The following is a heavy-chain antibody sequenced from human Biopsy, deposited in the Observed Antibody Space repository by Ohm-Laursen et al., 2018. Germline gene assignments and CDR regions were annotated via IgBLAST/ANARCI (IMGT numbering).Heavy chain of an antibody. Sequence: SDTLSLTCAVYGGSFSGYYWNWIRQPPGKGLEWIGEINHRGSASYNPSLKSRITVLVDTSKNQFSLKLRSVSAADTAVYFCARALDYYDPYYYYAMDVWGQGTSVTVSS. V-gene: IGHV4-34*01. CDR3: ARALDYYDPYYYYAMDV. J-gene: IGHJ6*02. CDR1: GGSFSGYY. CDR2: INHRGSA. D-gene: IGHD3-16*01.